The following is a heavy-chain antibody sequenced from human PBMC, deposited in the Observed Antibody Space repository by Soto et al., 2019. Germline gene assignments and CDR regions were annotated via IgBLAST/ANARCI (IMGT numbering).Heavy chain of an antibody. CDR3: ARQDISSGEYFDY. V-gene: IGHV4-39*01. CDR1: GGSISSSIYY. CDR2: IYYSGST. Sequence: SETLSLTCTVSGGSISSSIYYWGWIRQPPGKGLEWIGSIYYSGSTNYNPSLKSRVTISVDTSKNQFSLKLSSVTAADTAVYYCARQDISSGEYFDYWGQGTLVTVSS. J-gene: IGHJ4*02. D-gene: IGHD6-19*01.